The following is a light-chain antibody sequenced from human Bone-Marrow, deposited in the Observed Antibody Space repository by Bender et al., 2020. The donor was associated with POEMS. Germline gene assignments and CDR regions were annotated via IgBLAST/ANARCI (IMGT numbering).Light chain of an antibody. Sequence: QSALTQPASVSGSPGQSITISCSGTSSDVGSYNLVSWCQQHPGNAPKLIIFEYTKRPSGVSNRFSGSRSGNTASLRISGLQAEDEADYYCCSYAGNHTWLFGGGTRLTVL. V-gene: IGLV2-23*01. CDR3: CSYAGNHTWL. CDR2: EYT. CDR1: SSDVGSYNL. J-gene: IGLJ3*02.